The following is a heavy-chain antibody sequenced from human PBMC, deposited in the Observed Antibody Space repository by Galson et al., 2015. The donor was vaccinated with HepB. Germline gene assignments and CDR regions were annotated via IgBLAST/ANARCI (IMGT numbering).Heavy chain of an antibody. CDR2: ISTSSSYI. Sequence: SLRLSCAAYGFTFSSYNMNWVRQAPGKGLEWVSSISTSSSYINYADSVRGRFTTSRDNAKNSLYLQMNSLRAEDTAVYYCAREWPRGGYYFDYWGQGTLVTVSS. CDR3: AREWPRGGYYFDY. J-gene: IGHJ4*02. V-gene: IGHV3-21*01. D-gene: IGHD3-10*01. CDR1: GFTFSSYN.